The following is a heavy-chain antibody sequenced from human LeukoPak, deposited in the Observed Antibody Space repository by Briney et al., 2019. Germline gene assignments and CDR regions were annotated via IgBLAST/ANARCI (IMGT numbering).Heavy chain of an antibody. CDR1: GFTFSSYG. CDR3: AKSPQPLYYYYYGMDV. Sequence: PGGSLRLSCAASGFTFSSYGMHWVRQAPGKGLEWVAVISYDGSNKYYADSVKGRFTISRDNSKNTLCLQMNSLRAEDTAVYYCAKSPQPLYYYYYGMDVWGQGTTVTVSS. CDR2: ISYDGSNK. V-gene: IGHV3-30*18. J-gene: IGHJ6*02. D-gene: IGHD1-1*01.